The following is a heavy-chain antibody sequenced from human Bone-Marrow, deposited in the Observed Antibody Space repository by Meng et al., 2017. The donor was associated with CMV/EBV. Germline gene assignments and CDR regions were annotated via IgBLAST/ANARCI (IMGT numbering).Heavy chain of an antibody. CDR2: IYHSGST. D-gene: IGHD3-3*01. V-gene: IGHV4-38-2*02. CDR3: ARDFWSGYPRSGSKRYYYYGMDV. Sequence: GSLRLSCTVSGYSISSGYYWGWIRQPPGKGLEWIGSIYHSGSTYYNPSLKSRVTISVDTSKNQFSLKLSSVTAADTAVYYCARDFWSGYPRSGSKRYYYYGMDVWGQGPTVTGSS. CDR1: GYSISSGYY. J-gene: IGHJ6*02.